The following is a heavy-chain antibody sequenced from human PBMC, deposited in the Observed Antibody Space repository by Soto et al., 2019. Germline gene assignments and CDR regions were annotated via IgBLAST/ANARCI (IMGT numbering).Heavy chain of an antibody. Sequence: GSVKGSWEASGGGFTSCGKSWVRQAPGQGVEWMGWSSPHNGNTKYAQKFQGRVTLTRDTPASTVYMEMRNLRSDDTALYFCASSSGGVYGIIIGGTNWSGPWGQGTLVTVSS. V-gene: IGHV1-18*04. CDR1: GGGFTSCG. CDR3: ASSSGGVYGIIIGGTNWSGP. J-gene: IGHJ5*02. D-gene: IGHD6-6*01. CDR2: SSPHNGNT.